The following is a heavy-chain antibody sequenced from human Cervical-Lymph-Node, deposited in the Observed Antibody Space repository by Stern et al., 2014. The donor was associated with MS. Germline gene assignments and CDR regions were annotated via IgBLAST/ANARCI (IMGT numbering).Heavy chain of an antibody. J-gene: IGHJ4*02. V-gene: IGHV3-30-3*01. CDR1: GVTLTNYA. D-gene: IGHD6-19*01. Sequence: DQLVESGGGVVQPGRSLRLSCEASGVTLTNYALHWVRQAPGKGLEWLAFVSYDGSNKYYADSAKGRFTISRDNSKNTVYLQMDSLRPEDTALYFCARAGTNGWYGSSYFDYWGQGTLVIVSS. CDR3: ARAGTNGWYGSSYFDY. CDR2: VSYDGSNK.